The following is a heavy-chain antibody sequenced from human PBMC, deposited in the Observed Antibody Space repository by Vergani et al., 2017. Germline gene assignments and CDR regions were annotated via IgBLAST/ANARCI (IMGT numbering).Heavy chain of an antibody. CDR2: IYHSGST. D-gene: IGHD6-19*01. J-gene: IGHJ6*02. Sequence: QVQLQESGPGLVKPSETLSLTCTVSGYSISSGYYWGWIRQPPGKGLEWIWSIYHSGSTYYNPALKSRVTISVDTSKNQYFLKLSSVTAADTAVYYCARDGYSGGWYGDSDYYYGMDVWGQGTTVTVSS. CDR1: GYSISSGYY. V-gene: IGHV4-38-2*02. CDR3: ARDGYSGGWYGDSDYYYGMDV.